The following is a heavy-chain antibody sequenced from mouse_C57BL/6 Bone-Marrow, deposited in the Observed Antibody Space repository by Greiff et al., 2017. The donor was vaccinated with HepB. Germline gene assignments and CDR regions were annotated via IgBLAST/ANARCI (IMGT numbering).Heavy chain of an antibody. CDR3: TRDDYDLSWFAY. Sequence: EVQLQQSGTVLARPGASVKMSCKTSGYTFTSYWMHWVKQRPGQGLEWVGAIYPGNSDTSYNQKFKGKAKLTAVTSASTAYMELSSLTNEDSAVYYCTRDDYDLSWFAYWGQGTLVTVSA. CDR2: IYPGNSDT. CDR1: GYTFTSYW. J-gene: IGHJ3*01. D-gene: IGHD2-4*01. V-gene: IGHV1-5*01.